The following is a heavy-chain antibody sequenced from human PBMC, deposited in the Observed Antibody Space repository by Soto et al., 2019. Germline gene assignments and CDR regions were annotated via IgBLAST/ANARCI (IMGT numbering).Heavy chain of an antibody. CDR2: IYSGGST. J-gene: IGHJ4*02. V-gene: IGHV3-66*01. Sequence: GGSLRLSCAASGFTVNSNYMSWVRQAPGKGLEWVSVIYSGGSTYYADSVKSRFTISRDNSKNTLYLQMNSLRAEDTAVYYCARDGRMVRGIYYFDCWGQGTLVTVSS. CDR3: ARDGRMVRGIYYFDC. D-gene: IGHD3-10*01. CDR1: GFTVNSNY.